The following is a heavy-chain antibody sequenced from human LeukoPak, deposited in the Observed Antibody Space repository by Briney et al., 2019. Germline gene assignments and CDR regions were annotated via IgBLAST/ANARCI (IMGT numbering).Heavy chain of an antibody. D-gene: IGHD4-23*01. V-gene: IGHV1-2*02. CDR2: INPNSGGT. J-gene: IGHJ4*02. CDR1: GYTFTGYY. CDR3: ARQDYGGNSDGY. Sequence: ASVKVSCKASGYTFTGYYMHWVRQAPGQGLEWMGWINPNSGGTNYAQKFQGRVTMTTDTSTSTAYMELRSLRSDDTAVYYCARQDYGGNSDGYWGQGTLVTVSS.